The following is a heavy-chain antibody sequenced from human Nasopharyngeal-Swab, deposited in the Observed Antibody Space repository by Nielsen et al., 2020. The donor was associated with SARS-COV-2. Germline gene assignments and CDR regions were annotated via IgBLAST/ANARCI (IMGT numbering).Heavy chain of an antibody. Sequence: WTRQPPGKGLEWIGYIYYSGSTYYNPSLKSRVTISVDTSKNQFSLKLSSVTAADTAVYYCAGFPYCSGGSCSNDYWGQGTRVTVSS. V-gene: IGHV4-31*02. CDR3: AGFPYCSGGSCSNDY. J-gene: IGHJ4*02. CDR2: IYYSGST. D-gene: IGHD2-15*01.